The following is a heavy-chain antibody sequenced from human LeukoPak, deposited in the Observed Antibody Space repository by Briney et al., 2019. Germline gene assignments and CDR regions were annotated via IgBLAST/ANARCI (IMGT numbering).Heavy chain of an antibody. V-gene: IGHV1-69*06. CDR2: IIPIFGTA. Sequence: ASVKVSCKASGGTFSSYAISWVRQAPGQGLEWMGGIIPIFGTANYAQKFQGRVTITADKSTSTAYMELSSLRSEDTAVYYCARYTVTTRNWFDPWGQGTLVTVSS. CDR1: GGTFSSYA. CDR3: ARYTVTTRNWFDP. J-gene: IGHJ5*02. D-gene: IGHD4-17*01.